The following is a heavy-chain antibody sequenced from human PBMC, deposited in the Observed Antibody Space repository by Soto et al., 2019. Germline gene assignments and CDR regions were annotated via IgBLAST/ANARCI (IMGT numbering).Heavy chain of an antibody. Sequence: ASVKVSCKASGYTFTSYGISWVRQAPGQGLEWMGWISAYNGNTNYAQKLQGRVTMTTDTSTSTAYMELRSLRSDDTAVYYCAKDLDIVVVPAAELYYYYYGMDVWGQGTTVTVSS. CDR2: ISAYNGNT. CDR1: GYTFTSYG. J-gene: IGHJ6*02. D-gene: IGHD2-2*03. CDR3: AKDLDIVVVPAAELYYYYYGMDV. V-gene: IGHV1-18*04.